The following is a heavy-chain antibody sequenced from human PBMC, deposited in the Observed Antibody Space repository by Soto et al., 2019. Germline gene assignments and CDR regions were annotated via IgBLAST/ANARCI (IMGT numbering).Heavy chain of an antibody. CDR3: AKVQGYDYVWGTYYYFDY. V-gene: IGHV3-33*06. CDR1: GFTFSSYG. D-gene: IGHD3-16*01. J-gene: IGHJ4*02. CDR2: IWYDGSSK. Sequence: GGSLRLSCAASGFTFSSYGMHWVRQAPGKGLEWVALIWYDGSSKFYADSVKGRFTISRDNSKNTLYLQMNSLRAEDTAVYYCAKVQGYDYVWGTYYYFDYWGLGALVTVSS.